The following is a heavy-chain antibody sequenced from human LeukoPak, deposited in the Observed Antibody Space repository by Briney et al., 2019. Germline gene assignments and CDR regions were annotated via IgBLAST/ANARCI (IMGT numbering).Heavy chain of an antibody. CDR1: GYTFSSYG. Sequence: ASVKVSCKTSGYTFSSYGVTWVRQAPGQGHEWMGWVSPYSGNTNYAQNFQGRVTMTTNTSINTAYMELSSLTSEDTAVYYCARGLRGEILQTGYWGQGTLVTVSS. CDR3: ARGLRGEILQTGY. J-gene: IGHJ4*02. V-gene: IGHV1-18*01. D-gene: IGHD1-26*01. CDR2: VSPYSGNT.